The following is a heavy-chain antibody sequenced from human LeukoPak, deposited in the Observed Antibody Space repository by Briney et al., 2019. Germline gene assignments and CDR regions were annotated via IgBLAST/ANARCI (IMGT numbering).Heavy chain of an antibody. CDR1: GGSTSSGGYY. CDR3: ARECQFQYGGNYYDY. CDR2: IYYSGST. V-gene: IGHV4-31*03. J-gene: IGHJ4*02. D-gene: IGHD4-23*01. Sequence: PTETLSLTCTVSGGSTSSGGYYWSWIRQHPGKGLEWIGYIYYSGSTYYNPSLKSRVTISVDTSKNQFSLKLSSVTAADTAVYYCARECQFQYGGNYYDYWGQGTLVTVSS.